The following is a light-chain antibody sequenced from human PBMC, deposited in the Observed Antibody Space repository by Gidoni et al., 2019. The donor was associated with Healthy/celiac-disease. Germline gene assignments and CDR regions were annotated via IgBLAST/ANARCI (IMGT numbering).Light chain of an antibody. J-gene: IGLJ2*01. Sequence: SYELTQPPSVSVSPGQTASITCSGDKLGDKYACWSQQKPGQSPVLVIYQDSKRPSGIPERFSGSNSGNTATLTISGTQAMDEADYYCQAWDSSTAEVVFGGGTKLTVL. CDR1: KLGDKY. CDR3: QAWDSSTAEVV. V-gene: IGLV3-1*01. CDR2: QDS.